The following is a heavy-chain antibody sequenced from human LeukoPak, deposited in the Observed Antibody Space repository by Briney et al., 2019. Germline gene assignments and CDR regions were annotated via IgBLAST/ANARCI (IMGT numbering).Heavy chain of an antibody. CDR3: ALVGYSYELVDY. Sequence: SETLSLTCAVYGGSFSGYYWSWIRQPPGKGLEWIGEINHSGSTNYNPSLKSRVTISVDTSKNQFSLKLSSVTAADTAVYYCALVGYSYELVDYWGQGTLVTVS. V-gene: IGHV4-34*01. CDR1: GGSFSGYY. J-gene: IGHJ4*02. D-gene: IGHD5-18*01. CDR2: INHSGST.